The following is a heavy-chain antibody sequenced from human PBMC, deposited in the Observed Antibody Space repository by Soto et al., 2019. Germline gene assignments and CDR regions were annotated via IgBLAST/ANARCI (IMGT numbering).Heavy chain of an antibody. V-gene: IGHV4-39*01. CDR1: GDSISSENYS. CDR2: ISYSGSA. CDR3: ARHKYGYGLQY. Sequence: SETLSLTCTVSGDSISSENYSWGWIRQPPGKGLEWIGAISYSGSAYHNSSLKSRVTIYRDTFKNQFSLNLNSVTAADTAIYYCARHKYGYGLQYWGQGALVTVSS. J-gene: IGHJ4*02. D-gene: IGHD5-18*01.